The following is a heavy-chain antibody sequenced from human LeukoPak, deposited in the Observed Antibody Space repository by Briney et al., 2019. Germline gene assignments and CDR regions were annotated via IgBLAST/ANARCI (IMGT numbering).Heavy chain of an antibody. D-gene: IGHD3-10*01. CDR3: AKEGGWFGEYYYYYMDV. V-gene: IGHV3-23*01. CDR2: ISGSGTNT. CDR1: GFTFSSYA. J-gene: IGHJ6*03. Sequence: PGESLRLSCAASGFTFSSYAMSWVRQAPGKGLEWVSAISGSGTNTYYADSVKGRFTISRDNSKNTLYLQMNSLRAEDTAVYYCAKEGGWFGEYYYYYMDVWGKGTTVTVSS.